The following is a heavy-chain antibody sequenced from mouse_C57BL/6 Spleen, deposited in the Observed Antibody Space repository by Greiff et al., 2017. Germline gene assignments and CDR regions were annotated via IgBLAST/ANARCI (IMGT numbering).Heavy chain of an antibody. CDR1: GYTFTDYN. CDR3: ARPTVVPHWYFDV. D-gene: IGHD1-1*01. CDR2: INPNNGGT. V-gene: IGHV1-18*01. Sequence: DVQLVESGPELVKPGASVKIPCKASGYTFTDYNMDWVKQSHGKSLEWIGDINPNNGGTIYNQKFKGKATLTVDKSSSTAYMELRSLTSEDTAVYYCARPTVVPHWYFDVWGTGTTVTVSS. J-gene: IGHJ1*03.